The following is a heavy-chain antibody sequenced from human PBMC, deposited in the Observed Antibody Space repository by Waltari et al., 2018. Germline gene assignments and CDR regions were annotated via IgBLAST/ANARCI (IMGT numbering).Heavy chain of an antibody. J-gene: IGHJ5*02. CDR3: TRGITKAFDP. CDR1: GITFSSSW. Sequence: EVQLVESGGDLLQPGGSLRLSCAASGITFSSSWMHWVRQTPGTELEVVPHMRPAGRFPGYADSVMGRFTISRDNAKSMLYLQMNSLRADDTAVYYCTRGITKAFDPWGQGTLVTVSS. CDR2: MRPAGRFP. D-gene: IGHD1-20*01. V-gene: IGHV3-74*01.